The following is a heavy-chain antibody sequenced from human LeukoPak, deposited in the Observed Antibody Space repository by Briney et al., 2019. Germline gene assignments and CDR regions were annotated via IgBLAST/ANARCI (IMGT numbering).Heavy chain of an antibody. Sequence: GGYLRLSCAASGFTFSDEYMNWIRQAPGKGLEWVSYISGSGNIIYYADSVKGRFTISRDNARSSLYLQMNSLRAEDTAVYYCASGITMIPSGYWGQGTLVTVSS. V-gene: IGHV3-11*01. CDR2: ISGSGNII. CDR3: ASGITMIPSGY. J-gene: IGHJ4*02. D-gene: IGHD3-22*01. CDR1: GFTFSDEY.